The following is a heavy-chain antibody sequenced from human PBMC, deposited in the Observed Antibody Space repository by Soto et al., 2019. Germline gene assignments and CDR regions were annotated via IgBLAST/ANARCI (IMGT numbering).Heavy chain of an antibody. CDR3: ARGDTVTTFTYYYYSGMDV. CDR2: INPNSGGT. CDR1: GYTFTGYY. V-gene: IGHV1-2*04. D-gene: IGHD4-4*01. Sequence: ASVKVSCKASGYTFTGYYMHWVRQAPGQGLEWMGWINPNSGGTNYAQKFQGWVTMTRDTSISTAYMELSRLRSDDTAVYYCARGDTVTTFTYYYYSGMDVWGQGTTVPVSS. J-gene: IGHJ6*02.